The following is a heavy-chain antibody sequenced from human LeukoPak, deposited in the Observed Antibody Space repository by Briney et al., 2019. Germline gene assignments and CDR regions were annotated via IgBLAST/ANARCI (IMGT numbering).Heavy chain of an antibody. CDR3: ARGQTLTF. J-gene: IGHJ4*02. V-gene: IGHV1-2*02. CDR2: INPNSGGT. Sequence: VRQAPGXGLEWMGWINPNSGGTNYAQKFQGRVTMTRDTSISTAYMELSRLRSDDTAVYFCARGQTLTFWGQGTLVTASS.